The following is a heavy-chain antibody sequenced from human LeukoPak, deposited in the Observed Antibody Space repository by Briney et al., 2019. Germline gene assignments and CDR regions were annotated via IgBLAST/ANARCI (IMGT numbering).Heavy chain of an antibody. CDR1: GFTFSTYI. J-gene: IGHJ3*02. D-gene: IGHD2-8*02. CDR3: ARAPYGSTGCETPLAFDI. V-gene: IGHV3-21*01. Sequence: SGGSLRLSCVASGFTFSTYILNWVRQAPGKGLEWVSTISSSSSYIYYGDSVKGRFTISRDNAKNSLYLQMNSLRAEGTAVYYCARAPYGSTGCETPLAFDIWGQGRIVAVCS. CDR2: ISSSSSYI.